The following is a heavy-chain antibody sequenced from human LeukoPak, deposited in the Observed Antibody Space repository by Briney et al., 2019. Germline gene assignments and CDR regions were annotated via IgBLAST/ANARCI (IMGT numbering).Heavy chain of an antibody. CDR1: GFTFSSYS. V-gene: IGHV3-48*02. D-gene: IGHD2-8*01. CDR3: ARDPTYGEGWAFDI. Sequence: GGSLRLSCAASGFTFSSYSMNWVRQAPGKGLEWVSYISSSSSTIYYADSVKGRFTISRDNANNSLYLQMNSLRDEDTAVYYCARDPTYGEGWAFDIWGQGTMVTVSS. J-gene: IGHJ3*02. CDR2: ISSSSSTI.